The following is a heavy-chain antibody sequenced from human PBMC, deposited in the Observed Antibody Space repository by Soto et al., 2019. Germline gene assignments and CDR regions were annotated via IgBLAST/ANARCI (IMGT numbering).Heavy chain of an antibody. CDR2: VYIGGNT. CDR3: XGXVGGGFDY. J-gene: IGHJ4*02. CDR1: GFTVSSNY. Sequence: EVQLVESGGGLVQPGGSLRLSCAASGFTVSSNYMSWVRQAPGKGLEWVSVVYIGGNTYYAESVEDRFTISRDNFQNXLYLQMNSLXXXDTXXXXXXGXVGGGFDYWGQGTLVTVSS. V-gene: IGHV3-66*01. D-gene: IGHD3-16*01.